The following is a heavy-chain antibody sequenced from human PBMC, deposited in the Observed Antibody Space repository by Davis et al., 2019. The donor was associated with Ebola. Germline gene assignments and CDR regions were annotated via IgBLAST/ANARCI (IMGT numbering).Heavy chain of an antibody. Sequence: PGGSLRLSCKGSGYSFTSYWISWVRQMPGKGLEWMGRIDPSDSYTNYSPSFQGHVTISADKSFGTAYLQWSSLKASDTAMYYCARHAYSSSPFDYWGQGTLVTVSS. CDR3: ARHAYSSSPFDY. CDR2: IDPSDSYT. V-gene: IGHV5-10-1*01. D-gene: IGHD6-6*01. J-gene: IGHJ4*02. CDR1: GYSFTSYW.